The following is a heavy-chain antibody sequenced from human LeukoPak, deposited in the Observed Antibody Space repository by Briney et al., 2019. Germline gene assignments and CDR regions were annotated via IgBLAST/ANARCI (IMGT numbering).Heavy chain of an antibody. J-gene: IGHJ4*02. CDR3: ARGGHVRVYDNSYYGLY. CDR1: GYTSTSYY. CDR2: INPSGGRT. Sequence: ASVKVSCKSSGYTSTSYYMYWVRHAPGQGLGWMGVINPSGGRTSYAQKFQGRVTMTRDMSTGTIYMELSSLRSEDAAVYYCARGGHVRVYDNSYYGLYWGQGTLVTVPS. V-gene: IGHV1-46*01. D-gene: IGHD3-22*01.